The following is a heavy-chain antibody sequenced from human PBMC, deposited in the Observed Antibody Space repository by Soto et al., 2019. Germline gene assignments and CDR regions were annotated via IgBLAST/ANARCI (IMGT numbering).Heavy chain of an antibody. V-gene: IGHV4-39*01. CDR3: ATLAHIGYYDSSGYTNDAFDI. Sequence: TLSLTCTVSGGSISSSSYYWGWIRQPPGKGLEWIGSIYYSGSTYYNPSLKSRVTISVDTSKNQFSLKLSSVTAADTAVYYCATLAHIGYYDSSGYTNDAFDIWGQGT. CDR1: GGSISSSSYY. J-gene: IGHJ3*02. CDR2: IYYSGST. D-gene: IGHD3-22*01.